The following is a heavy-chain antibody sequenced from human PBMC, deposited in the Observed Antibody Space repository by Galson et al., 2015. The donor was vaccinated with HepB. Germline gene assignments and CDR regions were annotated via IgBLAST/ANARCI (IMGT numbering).Heavy chain of an antibody. V-gene: IGHV3-48*01. D-gene: IGHD4/OR15-4a*01. CDR1: GFTFSSYS. Sequence: SLRLSCAASGFTFSSYSMHWARQAPGKGLEWVSYITSSSGTIYYADSVKGRSTSSRDNAKNSLYLQMNSLRAEDTAVYYCARSADGAFDYWGQGTLVTVSS. CDR3: ARSADGAFDY. CDR2: ITSSSGTI. J-gene: IGHJ4*02.